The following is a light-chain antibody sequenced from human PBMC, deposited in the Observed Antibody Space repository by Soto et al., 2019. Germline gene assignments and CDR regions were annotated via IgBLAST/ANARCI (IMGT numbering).Light chain of an antibody. V-gene: IGKV3-20*01. Sequence: EIVLTQCPGALSLSQGERVTLSCRASQTVSNTYLAWYQQKSGQAPKFLIYGASNRATGIPDRFSGSGSGTDFTLTISRLEPEDFAVYYCQQYGALPPTFGGGTKVEIK. CDR2: GAS. CDR3: QQYGALPPT. J-gene: IGKJ4*01. CDR1: QTVSNTY.